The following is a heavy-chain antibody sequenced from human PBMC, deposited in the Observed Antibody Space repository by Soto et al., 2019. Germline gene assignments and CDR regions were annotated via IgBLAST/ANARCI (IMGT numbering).Heavy chain of an antibody. Sequence: QVQLQPWGAGLLKPSETLSLTCAVYGGSFSGYYWSRIRQSPGKGLEWIGEVSHSGGTTYNPSLKSRADMSGDTSKNQSPLRLSSGTDADTAVYYCARSGYNSNWDFDKWCQGTRVTVSS. CDR2: VSHSGGT. CDR1: GGSFSGYY. V-gene: IGHV4-34*01. CDR3: ARSGYNSNWDFDK. J-gene: IGHJ4*02. D-gene: IGHD6-13*01.